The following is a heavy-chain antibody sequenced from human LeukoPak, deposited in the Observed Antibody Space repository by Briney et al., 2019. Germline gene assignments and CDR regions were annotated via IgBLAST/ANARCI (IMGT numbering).Heavy chain of an antibody. D-gene: IGHD3-16*02. J-gene: IGHJ4*02. CDR1: GFTFSSYG. CDR3: ATLGDVYDYVWGSYRYWSDY. CDR2: ISYDGSNK. Sequence: GGSLRLSCAASGFTFSSYGMHWVRQAPGKGLEWVAVISYDGSNKYYADSVKGRFTISRDNSKNTLYLQMNSLRAEDTAVYYCATLGDVYDYVWGSYRYWSDYWGQGTLVTVSS. V-gene: IGHV3-30*03.